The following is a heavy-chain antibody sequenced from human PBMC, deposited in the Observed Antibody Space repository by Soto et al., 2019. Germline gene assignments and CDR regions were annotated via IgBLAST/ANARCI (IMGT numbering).Heavy chain of an antibody. Sequence: EKGLEWVSAIMGSGGSTYYAYSVKGRFTICRDNSKTTLYLQMNSLRAEDTAVYFFFFQAEDGIRDTVPVSEFMLNRSSDL. D-gene: IGHD2-2*02. CDR3: FFQAEDGIRDTVPVSEFMLNRSSDL. V-gene: IGHV3-23*01. CDR2: IMGSGGST. J-gene: IGHJ2*01.